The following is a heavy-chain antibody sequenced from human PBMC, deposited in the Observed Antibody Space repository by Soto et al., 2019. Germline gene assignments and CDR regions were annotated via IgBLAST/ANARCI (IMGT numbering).Heavy chain of an antibody. CDR1: GGTFSNKA. V-gene: IGHV1-69*13. J-gene: IGHJ6*02. CDR3: ARVIDYDSSGYLYYYYYGMDV. Sequence: GASVKVSCKASGGTFSNKAISWVRQAPGQGLEWMGGIIPIFRTSNYPQKFQGRVTISADESTTTAYMELSSLRSEDTAVYYCARVIDYDSSGYLYYYYYGMDVWGQGTTVTVSS. D-gene: IGHD3-22*01. CDR2: IIPIFRTS.